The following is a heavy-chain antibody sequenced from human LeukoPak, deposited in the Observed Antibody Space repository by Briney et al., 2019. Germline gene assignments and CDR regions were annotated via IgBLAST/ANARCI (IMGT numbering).Heavy chain of an antibody. V-gene: IGHV4-4*02. CDR3: ARGQEGIVVVPAAPPQNDYYGMDV. CDR1: GGSVSSSIW. D-gene: IGHD2-2*01. CDR2: IYSSGTT. Sequence: SGTLCLTCAVPGGSVSSSIWWSWVRKPPGRGRGGSEGIYSSGTTNYNPSLKSRVTISVDKSKNQFSLWLSSVRAADTAVYYCARGQEGIVVVPAAPPQNDYYGMDVWGQGTTVTVSS. J-gene: IGHJ6*02.